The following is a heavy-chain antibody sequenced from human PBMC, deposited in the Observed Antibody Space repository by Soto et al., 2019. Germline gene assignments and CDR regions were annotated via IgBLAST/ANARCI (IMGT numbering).Heavy chain of an antibody. CDR1: GLTFSNYA. D-gene: IGHD1-7*01. CDR2: VSGSSSTT. V-gene: IGHV3-23*01. Sequence: EVRLLESGGGLVKPGGSLRLSCAPSGLTFSNYAMSWVRQAPGGALEWVSSVSGSSSTTDYADSVRGRFTISRDRSKNTLYLQMSSLRAEDTALYYCAKNQERELPRVIDFWGQGTLVTVSS. J-gene: IGHJ4*02. CDR3: AKNQERELPRVIDF.